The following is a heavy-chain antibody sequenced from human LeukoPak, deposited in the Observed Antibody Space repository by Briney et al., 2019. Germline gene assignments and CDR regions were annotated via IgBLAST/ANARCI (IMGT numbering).Heavy chain of an antibody. V-gene: IGHV1-18*01. J-gene: IGHJ5*02. CDR1: RYTFTSYG. CDR2: LSAYNGKT. CDR3: ARDRRTVAGIDPANWFDP. Sequence: ASVKVSCKASRYTFTSYGISWVRQAPGQGLEWMGWLSAYNGKTNYAQKLQGRVTMTTDTSTSTAYMELRSLRSDDTAVYYCARDRRTVAGIDPANWFDPWGQGTLVTVSS. D-gene: IGHD6-19*01.